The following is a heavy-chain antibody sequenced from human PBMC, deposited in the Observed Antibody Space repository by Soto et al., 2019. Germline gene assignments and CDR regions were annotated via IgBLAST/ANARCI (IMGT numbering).Heavy chain of an antibody. J-gene: IGHJ6*03. CDR2: ISGSGGST. V-gene: IGHV3-23*01. Sequence: EVQLLESGGGLVQPGGSLRLSCAASGFTFSSYAMSWVRQAPGKGLEWVSAISGSGGSTYYADSVKGRFTISRDNSKNTLYLQMNSLRAEDTAVYYCAKGGVSMVATIKGFNYYYYMDVWGKGTTVTVSS. CDR3: AKGGVSMVATIKGFNYYYYMDV. D-gene: IGHD5-12*01. CDR1: GFTFSSYA.